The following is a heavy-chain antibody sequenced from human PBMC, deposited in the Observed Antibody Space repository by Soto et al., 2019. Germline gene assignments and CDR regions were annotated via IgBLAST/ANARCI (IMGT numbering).Heavy chain of an antibody. CDR3: ACSRRPACLGPKGAIDY. Sequence: EVHLVESGGAVVQPGGSLRLSCATSGFTFSNYWMHWVRQVPGRGLVWVSRIDTDGSTTSYADFAKGRFTISRDNAKSTLSLQMNSLRAEDTAIYYCACSRRPACLGPKGAIDYWGQGTLVTVSS. D-gene: IGHD2-15*01. V-gene: IGHV3-74*01. CDR1: GFTFSNYW. CDR2: IDTDGSTT. J-gene: IGHJ4*02.